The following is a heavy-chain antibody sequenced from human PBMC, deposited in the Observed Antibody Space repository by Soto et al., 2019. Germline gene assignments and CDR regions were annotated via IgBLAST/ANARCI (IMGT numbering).Heavy chain of an antibody. J-gene: IGHJ4*02. V-gene: IGHV3-30-3*01. CDR1: GFTFSSYA. CDR3: XXXXXXXXXXXXXD. CDR2: ISYDGSNK. Sequence: QVQLVESGGGVVQPGRSLRLSCAASGFTFSSYAXXXXXXXXXXXXXWVAVISYDGSNKYYXDSVKGRFTISRDNXXXXXXXXXXXXXXXXXXXXXXXXXXXXXXXXXXXDWGQGTLVTVSS.